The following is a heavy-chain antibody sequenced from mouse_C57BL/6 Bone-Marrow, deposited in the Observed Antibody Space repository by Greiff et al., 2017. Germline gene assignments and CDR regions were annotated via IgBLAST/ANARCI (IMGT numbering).Heavy chain of an antibody. CDR1: CYTFTSHW. CDR2: IDPSDSYT. D-gene: IGHD1-1*01. J-gene: IGHJ3*01. CDR3: ARTPPFYYGSSSAWFAY. Sequence: VQLQQPGAELVRAGTSVKLSCKASCYTFTSHWMHWVKQRPGQGLEWIGVIDPSDSYTNYNPKVKGKATLTVDTSSSTAYMQLSSLTSEDSAVYYCARTPPFYYGSSSAWFAYWGQGTLVTVSA. V-gene: IGHV1-59*01.